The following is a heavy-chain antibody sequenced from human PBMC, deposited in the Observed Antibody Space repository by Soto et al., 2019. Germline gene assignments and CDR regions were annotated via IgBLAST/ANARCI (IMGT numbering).Heavy chain of an antibody. Sequence: SETLSLTCTVSGGSISSGDYYWSWIRQPPGKGLEWIGEINHSGSTNYNPSLKSRVTLSVDTSKNQFSLKLSSVTAADTAVYYCARTAAAGKYYYGVDVWGQGTTVTVSS. CDR2: INHSGST. CDR1: GGSISSGDYY. D-gene: IGHD6-13*01. V-gene: IGHV4-39*01. J-gene: IGHJ6*02. CDR3: ARTAAAGKYYYGVDV.